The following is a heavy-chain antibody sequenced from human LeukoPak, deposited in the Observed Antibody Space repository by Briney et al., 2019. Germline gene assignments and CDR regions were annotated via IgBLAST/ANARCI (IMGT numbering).Heavy chain of an antibody. CDR3: TKDRRAEWLRTRPDGFDI. D-gene: IGHD5-12*01. J-gene: IGHJ3*02. Sequence: GGSLRLSCAASGFTFSSYGMHWVRQAPGKGLEWVAFIRYDRSNKNYADSVEGRYTISRDNSKNTLYLQMNSLTTDDTAVYYCTKDRRAEWLRTRPDGFDIWGQGTMVTVSS. CDR2: IRYDRSNK. V-gene: IGHV3-30*02. CDR1: GFTFSSYG.